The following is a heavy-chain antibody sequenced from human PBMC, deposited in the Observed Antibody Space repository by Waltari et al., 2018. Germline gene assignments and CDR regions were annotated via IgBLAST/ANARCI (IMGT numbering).Heavy chain of an antibody. J-gene: IGHJ5*02. CDR3: ATRGDYDYVWGSYRSEWFDP. Sequence: QVQLQQWGAGLLKPSETLSLTCAVYGGSFSGYYWSWIRQPPGKGLEWIGEINHSGSTNYNPSLKSRVTISVDTSKNQFFLKLSSVTAADTAVYYCATRGDYDYVWGSYRSEWFDPWGQGTLVTVSS. D-gene: IGHD3-16*02. V-gene: IGHV4-34*01. CDR2: INHSGST. CDR1: GGSFSGYY.